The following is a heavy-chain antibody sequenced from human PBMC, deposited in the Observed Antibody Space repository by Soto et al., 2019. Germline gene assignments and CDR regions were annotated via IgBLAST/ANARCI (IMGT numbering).Heavy chain of an antibody. CDR3: THRRGYGETDY. V-gene: IGHV2-5*02. CDR1: AFSLSTSGVG. Sequence: SGPTLVNPTQTLTLTCPFCAFSLSTSGVGVGWTRQTPGKALEWLALIYGDDNKRYSPSLKTRLTITKDTSKNQVVLAMTNMDPVDTATYDCTHRRGYGETDYWGQGTLVTVSS. CDR2: IYGDDNK. J-gene: IGHJ4*02. D-gene: IGHD4-17*01.